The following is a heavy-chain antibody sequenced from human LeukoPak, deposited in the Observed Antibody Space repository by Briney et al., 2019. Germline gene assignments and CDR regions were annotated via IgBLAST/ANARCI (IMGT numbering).Heavy chain of an antibody. CDR1: GYTLTSYG. J-gene: IGHJ4*02. D-gene: IGHD1-26*01. CDR3: ARVSGSYFPLSLDYFDY. CDR2: ISAYNGNT. Sequence: ASVKVSCKASGYTLTSYGISWVRQAPGQGLEWMGWISAYNGNTNYAQKLQGRVTMTTDTSTSTAYMELRSLRSDDTAVYYCARVSGSYFPLSLDYFDYWGQGTLVTVSS. V-gene: IGHV1-18*01.